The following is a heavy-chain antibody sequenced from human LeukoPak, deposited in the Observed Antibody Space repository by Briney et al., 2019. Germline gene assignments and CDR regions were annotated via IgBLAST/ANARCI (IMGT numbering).Heavy chain of an antibody. CDR3: ARGGRLKAAAGHTGDY. Sequence: GESLKISCKGSGYSFTSYWIGWVRQIPGKGLEWMGIIYPGDSDTRYSPSFQGQVTISADKSISTAYLQWSSLKASDTAMYYCARGGRLKAAAGHTGDYWGQGTLVTVSS. CDR2: IYPGDSDT. D-gene: IGHD6-13*01. V-gene: IGHV5-51*01. J-gene: IGHJ4*02. CDR1: GYSFTSYW.